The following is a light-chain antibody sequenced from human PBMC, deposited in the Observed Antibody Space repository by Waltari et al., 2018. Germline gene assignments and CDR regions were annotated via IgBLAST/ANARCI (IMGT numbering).Light chain of an antibody. J-gene: IGKJ4*01. CDR1: QSITTY. CDR3: QESYKTPPT. V-gene: IGKV1-39*01. Sequence: DIQMTQSPSSLSASIGDRLTITCRESQSITTYLNWYQQKPGKAPKLLIYAASSLQSGVPSRFSGSGSGTDFTLTISSLQPEDFATYSCQESYKTPPTFGGGTKVEIK. CDR2: AAS.